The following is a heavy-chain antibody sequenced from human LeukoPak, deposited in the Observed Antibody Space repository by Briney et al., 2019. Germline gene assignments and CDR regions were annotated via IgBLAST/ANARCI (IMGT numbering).Heavy chain of an antibody. CDR2: IRSKAYGGTT. J-gene: IGHJ4*02. CDR3: TRDGEPPAMVLYYFDY. Sequence: QTGGSLRLSCTASGFTFGDYAMSWFRQAPGKGLEWVGFIRSKAYGGTTEYDASVKGRFTISRDDSKSIAYLQMNSLKTEDTAVYYCTRDGEPPAMVLYYFDYWGQGTLVTVSS. D-gene: IGHD5-18*01. CDR1: GFTFGDYA. V-gene: IGHV3-49*03.